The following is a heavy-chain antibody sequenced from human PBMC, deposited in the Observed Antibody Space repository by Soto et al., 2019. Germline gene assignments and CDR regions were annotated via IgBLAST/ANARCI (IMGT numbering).Heavy chain of an antibody. D-gene: IGHD3-22*01. Sequence: ASVKVSCKASGGTFSSYAISWVRQAPGQGLEWMGGIIPIFGTANYAQKFQGRVTITADESTSTAYMELSSLRSEDTAVYYCARDYYDSSGYYNWFDPWGQGTLVTVSS. CDR3: ARDYYDSSGYYNWFDP. CDR2: IIPIFGTA. J-gene: IGHJ5*02. V-gene: IGHV1-69*13. CDR1: GGTFSSYA.